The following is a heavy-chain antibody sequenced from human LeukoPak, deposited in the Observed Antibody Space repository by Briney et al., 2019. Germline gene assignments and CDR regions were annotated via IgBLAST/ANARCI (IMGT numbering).Heavy chain of an antibody. Sequence: SETLSLTCAVYGGSFSGYYWSWIRQPPGKGLEGIGEINHSGSTNYNPSLKRRVTISVDTSKNQFSLKLSSVTAADTAVYYCARGNYYDFWSGYSDWFDPWGQGTLVTVSS. CDR1: GGSFSGYY. V-gene: IGHV4-34*01. CDR3: ARGNYYDFWSGYSDWFDP. CDR2: INHSGST. J-gene: IGHJ5*02. D-gene: IGHD3-3*01.